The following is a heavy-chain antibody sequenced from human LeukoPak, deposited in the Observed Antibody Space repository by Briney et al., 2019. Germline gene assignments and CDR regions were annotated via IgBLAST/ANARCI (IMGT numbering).Heavy chain of an antibody. CDR1: GFTFSNAW. CDR3: ARSSYSSSSSV. CDR2: INSDGSEG. J-gene: IGHJ3*01. Sequence: GGSLRLSCAASGFTFSNAWMSWVRQAPGKGLEWVASINSDGSEGYYADVVKGRFTISRDNAKNSLYLQINSLRAEDTAVYYCARSSYSSSSSVWGQGTMVTVSS. V-gene: IGHV3-7*03. D-gene: IGHD6-6*01.